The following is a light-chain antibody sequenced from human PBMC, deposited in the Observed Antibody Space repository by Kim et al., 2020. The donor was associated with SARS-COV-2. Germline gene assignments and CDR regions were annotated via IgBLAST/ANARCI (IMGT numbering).Light chain of an antibody. CDR1: RSAGKS. Sequence: SVSPGDRATLYCRASRSAGKSLAWFQQRPGQTPRLVIYAASTRATGIPARFSGSGSGTNFSLTISSLQSEDLAVYYCQQYYSWPRTFGQGTKVEI. V-gene: IGKV3-15*01. CDR3: QQYYSWPRT. J-gene: IGKJ1*01. CDR2: AAS.